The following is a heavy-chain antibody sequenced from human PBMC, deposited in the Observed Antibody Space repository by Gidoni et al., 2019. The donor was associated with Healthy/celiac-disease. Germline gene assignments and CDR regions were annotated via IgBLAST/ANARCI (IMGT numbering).Heavy chain of an antibody. V-gene: IGHV3-23*01. CDR3: AKDPGIVGATKYYWYFDL. CDR1: GFTFSSYA. Sequence: EVQLLESGGGLVQPGGSLRLSGAASGFTFSSYAMCWVRQAPGKGLEWVSAISGSGGSTYYADSVKGRFTISRDNSKNTLYLQMNSLRAEDTAVYYCAKDPGIVGATKYYWYFDLWGRGTLVTVSS. CDR2: ISGSGGST. J-gene: IGHJ2*01. D-gene: IGHD1-26*01.